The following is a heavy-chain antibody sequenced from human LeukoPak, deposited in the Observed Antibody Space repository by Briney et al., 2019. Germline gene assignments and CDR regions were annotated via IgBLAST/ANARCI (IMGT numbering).Heavy chain of an antibody. Sequence: GGTLRLSCAASGFTFSDYYMSWIRQVPGKGLEWVSYISSSGSTIYYADSVKGRFTISRDNAKNSLYLQMNSLRAEDTAVYYCARDGCSSTSCYYYYYMDDWGKGTTVTVSS. D-gene: IGHD2-2*01. V-gene: IGHV3-11*04. CDR2: ISSSGSTI. CDR1: GFTFSDYY. CDR3: ARDGCSSTSCYYYYYMDD. J-gene: IGHJ6*03.